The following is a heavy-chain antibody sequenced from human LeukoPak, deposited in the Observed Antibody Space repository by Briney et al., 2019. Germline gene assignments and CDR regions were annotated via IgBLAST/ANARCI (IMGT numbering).Heavy chain of an antibody. CDR2: IGWDGGSS. V-gene: IGHV3-43D*03. CDR1: GFVFDDYA. D-gene: IGHD3-10*01. CDR3: AKDFSPYGRGGLDY. Sequence: GGSLRLSCAASGFVFDDYAMYWVRQAPGKGLEWVSLIGWDGGSSYYAESVKGRFTISRDNSKNSLYLQMSRLRPEDTAFYYCAKDFSPYGRGGLDYWGQGTLVTVSS. J-gene: IGHJ4*02.